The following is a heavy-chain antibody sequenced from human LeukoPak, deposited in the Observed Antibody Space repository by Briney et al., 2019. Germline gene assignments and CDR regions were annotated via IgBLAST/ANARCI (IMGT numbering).Heavy chain of an antibody. J-gene: IGHJ4*02. CDR3: AKGRITIFGVVTEEYYFDY. D-gene: IGHD3-3*01. V-gene: IGHV3-23*01. CDR1: GFTFSSYA. Sequence: TGGSLRLSCAASGFTFSSYAMSWVRQAPGKGLEWVSAISGSGGSTYYADSVKGRFTISRDNSKNTLYLQMNSLRAEDTAVYYCAKGRITIFGVVTEEYYFDYWGQGTLVTVSS. CDR2: ISGSGGST.